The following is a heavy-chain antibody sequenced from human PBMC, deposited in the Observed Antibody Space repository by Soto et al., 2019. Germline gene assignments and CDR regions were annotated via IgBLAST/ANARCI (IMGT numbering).Heavy chain of an antibody. J-gene: IGHJ6*03. CDR3: AKGTAVAVYYYYYMDV. D-gene: IGHD2-15*01. Sequence: GGSLRLSCAASGFTFSSYAMSWVRQAPGKGLEWVSAISGSGGSTYYADSVKGRFTISRDNSKNTLYLQMNSLRAEDTDVYYCAKGTAVAVYYYYYMDVWGKGTTVTVSS. CDR1: GFTFSSYA. V-gene: IGHV3-23*01. CDR2: ISGSGGST.